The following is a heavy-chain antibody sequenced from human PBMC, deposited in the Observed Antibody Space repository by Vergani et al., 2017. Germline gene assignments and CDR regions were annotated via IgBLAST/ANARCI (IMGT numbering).Heavy chain of an antibody. Sequence: QVQLVQPGAEVKKPGSSVKVSCKASGGTFSSYALNWVRQAPGQGLEWMGSIIPSLATTIYAQKFQGRVTITADESTSTAYMELSSLKSEDTAVFYCARATCSGGSCYRGFEYWGQGSLITVSS. CDR2: IIPSLATT. CDR3: ARATCSGGSCYRGFEY. D-gene: IGHD2-15*01. V-gene: IGHV1-69*11. J-gene: IGHJ4*02. CDR1: GGTFSSYA.